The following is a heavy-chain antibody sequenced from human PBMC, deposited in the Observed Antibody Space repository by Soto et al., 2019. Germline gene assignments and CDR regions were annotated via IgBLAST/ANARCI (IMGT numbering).Heavy chain of an antibody. CDR2: ISYDGSNK. J-gene: IGHJ6*01. D-gene: IGHD3-22*01. CDR1: GFTFSSYG. CDR3: ATDGGLVSSGTPDSYYYYGMDV. V-gene: IGHV3-30*03. Sequence: VQLVESGGGVVQPGRSLRLSCAASGFTFSSYGMHWVRQAPGKGLEWVAVISYDGSNKYYADSVKGRFTISRDNSKNTLYLQMNSLRAEDTVVYYCATDGGLVSSGTPDSYYYYGMDVW.